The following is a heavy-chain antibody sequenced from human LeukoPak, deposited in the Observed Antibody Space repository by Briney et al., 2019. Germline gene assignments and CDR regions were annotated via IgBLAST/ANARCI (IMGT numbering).Heavy chain of an antibody. J-gene: IGHJ4*02. D-gene: IGHD1-1*01. Sequence: GGSLRLSCAASGFTFTTYYMTWVRQAPGKGLEWVANINQDGSTAYYVDSVKGRFTFSRDNTKNTVYLQMNSLRAKDTAVYYCGRENWSIDYWGQGTLVTVSS. CDR2: INQDGSTA. CDR3: GRENWSIDY. V-gene: IGHV3-7*01. CDR1: GFTFTTYY.